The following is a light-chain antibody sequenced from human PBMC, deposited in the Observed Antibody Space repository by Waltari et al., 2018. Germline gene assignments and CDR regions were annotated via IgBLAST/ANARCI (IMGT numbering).Light chain of an antibody. J-gene: IGLJ1*01. V-gene: IGLV1-40*01. CDR1: SSNIGAGYD. Sequence: QSVLTQPPSVSGAPGQRVTISCTGRSSNIGAGYDVHWYQQLPGTAPKLLIYGNSKRPSGVPDQFSGSKSGTSASLAITGLQADDEADYYCQSYDTSLGAVFGTGTKVTVV. CDR3: QSYDTSLGAV. CDR2: GNS.